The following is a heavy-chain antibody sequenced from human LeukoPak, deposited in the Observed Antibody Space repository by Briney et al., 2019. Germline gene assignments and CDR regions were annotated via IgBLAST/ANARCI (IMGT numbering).Heavy chain of an antibody. Sequence: SETLSLTCAVSGASTIINTWWGWVRHPAGKGLGWVGELFLTGCTTYNPSLKSRLTISVDKSKNQFSLKLSSVTAADTAVYYCARDKVWFGELLFPYYYYGMDVWGQGTTVTVSS. CDR3: ARDKVWFGELLFPYYYYGMDV. D-gene: IGHD3-10*01. V-gene: IGHV4-4*02. CDR1: GASTIINTW. J-gene: IGHJ6*02. CDR2: LFLTGCT.